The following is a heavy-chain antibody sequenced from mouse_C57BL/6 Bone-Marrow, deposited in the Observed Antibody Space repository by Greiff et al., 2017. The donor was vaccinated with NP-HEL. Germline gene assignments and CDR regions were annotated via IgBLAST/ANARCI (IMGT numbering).Heavy chain of an antibody. D-gene: IGHD2-3*01. CDR3: ARKGGGYSSAWCAD. CDR1: GYTFTDYY. J-gene: IGHJ3*01. V-gene: IGHV1-19*01. Sequence: VQLKQSGPVLVKPGASVKMSCKASGYTFTDYYMNWVKQSHGKSLEWIGVINPYNGGTSYNQTFKGKATLSVDKSSSTAYMELNSLTSEDSAVYYCARKGGGYSSAWCADWGQGTLVTVSA. CDR2: INPYNGGT.